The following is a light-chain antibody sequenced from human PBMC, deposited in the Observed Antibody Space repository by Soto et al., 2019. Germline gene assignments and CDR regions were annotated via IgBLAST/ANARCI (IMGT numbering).Light chain of an antibody. CDR1: QSVSSS. V-gene: IGKV3-15*01. Sequence: EIVMTQSPATLSVSPGERVTLSCRASQSVSSSLAWYQQNPGQAPRLLIYAASARATGIPDRFSGSGSGTEFTLTISSLQSEDFAVYYCQQYKNWITFGQGTRLDIK. CDR2: AAS. J-gene: IGKJ5*01. CDR3: QQYKNWIT.